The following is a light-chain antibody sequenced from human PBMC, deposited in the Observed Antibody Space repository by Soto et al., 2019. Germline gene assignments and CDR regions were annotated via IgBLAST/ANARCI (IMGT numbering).Light chain of an antibody. CDR3: QHYNNWHQGRT. CDR2: GAS. CDR1: QSVSSN. Sequence: EIVMTQSPATLSVSPGERATLSCRASQSVSSNLAWYQQKPGQAPRLLIYGASTRATGIPARFSGSGSGTESTLTISSLQSQDSALYYCQHYNNWHQGRTVGQGTKVDSK. J-gene: IGKJ1*01. V-gene: IGKV3-15*01.